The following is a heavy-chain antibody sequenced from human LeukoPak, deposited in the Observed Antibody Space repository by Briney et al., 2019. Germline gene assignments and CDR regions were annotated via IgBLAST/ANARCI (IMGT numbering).Heavy chain of an antibody. D-gene: IGHD5-24*01. CDR3: AREGGDGYNHDY. CDR2: ISYDGSNK. CDR1: GFTFSSYA. V-gene: IGHV3-30-3*01. J-gene: IGHJ4*02. Sequence: GRSLRLSCAASGFTFSSYAMHWVRQAPGKGLEWVAVISYDGSNKYYADSVKGRFTISRDNSKNTLYLQMNSLRAEDTAVYYCAREGGDGYNHDYWGQGTLVTVSS.